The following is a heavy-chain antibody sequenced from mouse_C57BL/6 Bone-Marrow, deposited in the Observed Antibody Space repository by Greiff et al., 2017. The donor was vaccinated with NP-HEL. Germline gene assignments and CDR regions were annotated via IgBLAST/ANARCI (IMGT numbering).Heavy chain of an antibody. V-gene: IGHV14-4*01. CDR1: GFNIKDDY. CDR3: TFNWDEYFDV. CDR2: IDPENGDT. Sequence: EVQGVESGAELVRPGASVKLSCTASGFNIKDDYMHWVKQRPEQGLEWIGWIDPENGDTEYASKFQGKATITADTSSNTAYLQLSSLTSEDTAVYYCTFNWDEYFDVWGTGTTVTVSS. D-gene: IGHD4-1*01. J-gene: IGHJ1*03.